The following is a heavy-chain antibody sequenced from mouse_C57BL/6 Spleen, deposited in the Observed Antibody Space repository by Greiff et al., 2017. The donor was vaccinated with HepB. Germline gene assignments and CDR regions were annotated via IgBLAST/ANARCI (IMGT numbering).Heavy chain of an antibody. D-gene: IGHD1-1*01. Sequence: EVQLQQSGPELVKPGASVKMSCKASGYTFTDYNMHWVKQSHGKSLEWIGYINPNNGGTSYNQKFKGKATLTVNKSSSTAYMELRSLTSEESAVYYCARRAYGGYYGSSYEDFDYWGQGTTLTVSS. V-gene: IGHV1-22*01. CDR2: INPNNGGT. CDR1: GYTFTDYN. J-gene: IGHJ2*01. CDR3: ARRAYGGYYGSSYEDFDY.